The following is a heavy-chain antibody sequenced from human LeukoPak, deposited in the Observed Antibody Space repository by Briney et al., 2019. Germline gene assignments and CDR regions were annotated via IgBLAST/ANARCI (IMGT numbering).Heavy chain of an antibody. CDR3: ARGRIGAPPPADY. CDR1: GYTFTSYA. CDR2: INTNTGNP. Sequence: GASVKVSCKASGYTFTSYAMNWVRQAPGQGLEWMGWINTNTGNPTYAQGFTGGFVLSLDASISTAYLQISSLKAEDTAVYYCARGRIGAPPPADYWGQGTLVTVSS. D-gene: IGHD6-13*01. J-gene: IGHJ4*02. V-gene: IGHV7-4-1*02.